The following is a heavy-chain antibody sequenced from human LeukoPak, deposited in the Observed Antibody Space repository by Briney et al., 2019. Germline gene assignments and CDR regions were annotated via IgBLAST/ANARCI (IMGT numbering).Heavy chain of an antibody. Sequence: GGSLRLSCASSILTLYTSSMRWVSQAPGKGLEWVSTISGFGGSTFYADSVKGRFTISRDNARNTLYLQMNSLRAEDTAVYFCAKGGHYSNFDYWGQGTLVTVSS. V-gene: IGHV3-23*01. CDR1: ILTLYTSS. CDR2: ISGFGGST. D-gene: IGHD2-15*01. J-gene: IGHJ4*02. CDR3: AKGGHYSNFDY.